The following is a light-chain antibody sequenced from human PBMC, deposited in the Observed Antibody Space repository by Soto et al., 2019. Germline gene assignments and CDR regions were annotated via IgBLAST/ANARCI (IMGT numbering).Light chain of an antibody. Sequence: EIMMTQSPATLSVSPGDRATLSCRASQSVSSNLAWYQHKPGQVPRLLIHSASTRATGIPARFSGSASGTEFTLTIDSLQSEDFEIYYCQHYNTWPPVTFGQGTKLEIK. CDR2: SAS. V-gene: IGKV3D-15*01. CDR1: QSVSSN. CDR3: QHYNTWPPVT. J-gene: IGKJ2*01.